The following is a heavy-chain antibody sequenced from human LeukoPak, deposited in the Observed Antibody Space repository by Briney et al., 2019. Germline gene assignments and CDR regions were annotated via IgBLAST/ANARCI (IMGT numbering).Heavy chain of an antibody. J-gene: IGHJ6*02. V-gene: IGHV3-23*01. CDR3: AKAVGATRGYYYSGMDV. CDR2: ISGGGGSA. Sequence: GGSLRLSCAASGFTFSSYAMTWVRQAPGKGLEGVSAISGGGGSAYYADSVKGRFTISRDSSMNTLYLQMNSLTAGDTAVYYRAKAVGATRGYYYSGMDVWGQGTTVTVSS. D-gene: IGHD1-26*01. CDR1: GFTFSSYA.